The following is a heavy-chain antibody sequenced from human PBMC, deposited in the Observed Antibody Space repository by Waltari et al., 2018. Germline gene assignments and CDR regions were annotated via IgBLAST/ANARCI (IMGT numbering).Heavy chain of an antibody. Sequence: EVQLVQAGAEVKKHGATVKITCKLPGYTFTDYYMQSVQKAPGQGLEWMGLVDPEDGETIYAEKFQGRATITADTSTDTAYMELSSLRSEDTAVYYCATSTDIVVVPAALRGAFDIWGQGTMVTVSS. CDR1: GYTFTDYY. D-gene: IGHD2-2*01. V-gene: IGHV1-69-2*01. J-gene: IGHJ3*02. CDR2: VDPEDGET. CDR3: ATSTDIVVVPAALRGAFDI.